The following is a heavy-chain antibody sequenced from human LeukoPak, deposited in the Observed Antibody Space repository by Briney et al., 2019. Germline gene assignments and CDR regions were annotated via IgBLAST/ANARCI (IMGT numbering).Heavy chain of an antibody. CDR3: ASPTTVTTSAYRAFDI. J-gene: IGHJ3*02. Sequence: PSETLSLTCAVYGGSFSDNYWSWIRQPPGKRLEWIGEINHSGSTNYSPSLRSRVTISVDTSKNQFSLNLRSVTAADTAVYYCASPTTVTTSAYRAFDIWGQGTMVTVSA. D-gene: IGHD4-17*01. CDR1: GGSFSDNY. V-gene: IGHV4-34*01. CDR2: INHSGST.